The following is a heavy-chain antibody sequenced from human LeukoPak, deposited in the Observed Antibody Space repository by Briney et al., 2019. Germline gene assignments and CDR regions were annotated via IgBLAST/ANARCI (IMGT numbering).Heavy chain of an antibody. J-gene: IGHJ6*02. D-gene: IGHD6-19*01. CDR3: ARDTSEQWLALYYYYGMDV. Sequence: GGSLRLSCAASGFTSSSYWMHWVRQAPGKGLVWVSRINSDGSSTSYADSVKGRFTISRDNAKNTLYLQMNSLRAEDTAVHYCARDTSEQWLALYYYYGMDVWGQGTTVTVSS. V-gene: IGHV3-74*01. CDR2: INSDGSST. CDR1: GFTSSSYW.